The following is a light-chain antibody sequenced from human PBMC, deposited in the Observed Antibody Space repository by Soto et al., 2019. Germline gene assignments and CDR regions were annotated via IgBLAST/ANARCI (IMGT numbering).Light chain of an antibody. Sequence: QSVLTQPPSVSAAPGQKVTISCSGSSSNIGKNYVSWYQQLPGTAPKLLIYDNDIRPSGIPDRFSGSKSGTSATLGITGLQTGVEAEYNWGTWVSSLRGGDFGTGTKVTVL. CDR2: DND. J-gene: IGLJ1*01. CDR3: GTWVSSLRGGD. CDR1: SSNIGKNY. V-gene: IGLV1-51*01.